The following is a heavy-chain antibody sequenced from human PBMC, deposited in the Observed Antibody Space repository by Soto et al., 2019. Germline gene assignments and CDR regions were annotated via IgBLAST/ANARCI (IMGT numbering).Heavy chain of an antibody. V-gene: IGHV4-30-4*01. Sequence: TLSLTCRVSGASIRDGDYYWSWLRQPPGKGPEWIGIIDYTGGTHYNPTLTGPVSMSVSTSANQFSLKVNFVTAADSAVYYCARVGYGDYGRGYYFDFWGPGILVTVSS. D-gene: IGHD4-17*01. CDR3: ARVGYGDYGRGYYFDF. CDR1: GASIRDGDYY. CDR2: IDYTGGT. J-gene: IGHJ4*02.